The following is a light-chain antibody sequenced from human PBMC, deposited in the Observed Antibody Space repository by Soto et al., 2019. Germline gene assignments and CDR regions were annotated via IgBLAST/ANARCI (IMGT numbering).Light chain of an antibody. Sequence: QSVLTQPASVSGSPGQPITISCTGTVSDVGGYDSVSWYQQHPGRAPKLIIYGVNNRPSGVSNRFSASKSADTASLTISGLQAEDEANYYCCSYTTSTTYVFGTGTKVT. CDR1: VSDVGGYDS. CDR3: CSYTTSTTYV. CDR2: GVN. V-gene: IGLV2-14*03. J-gene: IGLJ1*01.